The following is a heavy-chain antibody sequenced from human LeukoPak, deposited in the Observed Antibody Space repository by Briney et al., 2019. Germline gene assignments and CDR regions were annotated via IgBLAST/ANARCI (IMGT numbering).Heavy chain of an antibody. V-gene: IGHV3-21*01. Sequence: PGGSLRLSCAASGFTFSSYSMNWVRQAPGKGLEWVSSISSGSGYIYYADSVKGRFTISRDNSKNTLYLQMNSLRAEDTAVYYCAKDLGGYGFDYWGQGTLVTVSS. CDR2: ISSGSGYI. D-gene: IGHD6-25*01. J-gene: IGHJ4*02. CDR3: AKDLGGYGFDY. CDR1: GFTFSSYS.